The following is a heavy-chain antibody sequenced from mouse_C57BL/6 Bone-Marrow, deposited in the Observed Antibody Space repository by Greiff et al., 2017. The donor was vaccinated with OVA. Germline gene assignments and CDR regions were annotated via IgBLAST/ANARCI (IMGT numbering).Heavy chain of an antibody. D-gene: IGHD1-1*01. CDR3: ASVTTVVLHYYAMHY. V-gene: IGHV1-55*01. CDR2: IYPGSGST. CDR1: GYTFTSYW. Sequence: VQLQESGAELVKPGASVQMSCKASGYTFTSYWITWVKQRPGQGLEWIGDIYPGSGSTNYNEKFKSKATLTVDTSSSTAYMQLSSLTSEDSAVYYCASVTTVVLHYYAMHYWGQGTPVTVSS. J-gene: IGHJ4*01.